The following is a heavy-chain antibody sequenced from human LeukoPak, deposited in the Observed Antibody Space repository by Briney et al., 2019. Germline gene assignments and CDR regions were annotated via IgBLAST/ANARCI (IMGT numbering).Heavy chain of an antibody. Sequence: GGSLRLSCAASGFTFSSYGMHWVRPAPGKGLEWVSLINNDGSTTNYADSVKGRFTISRDNAKNTVYLQMNSLRAEDAAVYYCAIGGTYGSGSWGQGTLVTVSS. J-gene: IGHJ4*02. V-gene: IGHV3-74*01. CDR1: GFTFSSYG. CDR3: AIGGTYGSGS. CDR2: INNDGSTT. D-gene: IGHD3-10*01.